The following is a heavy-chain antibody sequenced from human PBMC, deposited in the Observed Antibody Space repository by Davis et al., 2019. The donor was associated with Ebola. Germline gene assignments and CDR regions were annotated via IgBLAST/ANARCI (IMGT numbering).Heavy chain of an antibody. D-gene: IGHD3-10*01. V-gene: IGHV4-39*07. Sequence: PSETLSLTCSVSGGSISSSYYWGWIRQPPGKGLEWIGSIYYSGSTYYNPSLKSRVTISVDTSNNQFSLKLSSVTAADTAMYYCARDDGTLIRGLLFDYWGQGTLVTVSS. CDR2: IYYSGST. CDR3: ARDDGTLIRGLLFDY. J-gene: IGHJ4*02. CDR1: GGSISSSYY.